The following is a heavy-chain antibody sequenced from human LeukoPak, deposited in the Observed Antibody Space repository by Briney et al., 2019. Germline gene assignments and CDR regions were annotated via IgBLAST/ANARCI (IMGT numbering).Heavy chain of an antibody. Sequence: GGSLRLSCAASGFTFSDYALNWVRQAPGKGLEWVSHISGSGGTTYYADSVEGRFTISRDNSKHTLDLQMNSLRAEDTALYFCAKDLLAHNRVFDAFGIWGQGTMVSVSS. CDR3: AKDLLAHNRVFDAFGI. J-gene: IGHJ3*02. D-gene: IGHD1-14*01. CDR1: GFTFSDYA. CDR2: ISGSGGTT. V-gene: IGHV3-23*01.